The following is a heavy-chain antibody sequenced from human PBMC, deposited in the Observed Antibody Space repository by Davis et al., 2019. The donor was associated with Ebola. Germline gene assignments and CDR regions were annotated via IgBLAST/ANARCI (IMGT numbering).Heavy chain of an antibody. CDR2: TRGSGGST. Sequence: GESLKISCAASGFTFSSHAMNWVRQAPGKGLEWVSGTRGSGGSTFYADSVKGRFTISRDNSKNTLFLQMSSLRAEDTAVYYCARDSGMYVSFDYWGRGTLVTVSS. J-gene: IGHJ4*02. V-gene: IGHV3-23*01. D-gene: IGHD1-26*01. CDR3: ARDSGMYVSFDY. CDR1: GFTFSSHA.